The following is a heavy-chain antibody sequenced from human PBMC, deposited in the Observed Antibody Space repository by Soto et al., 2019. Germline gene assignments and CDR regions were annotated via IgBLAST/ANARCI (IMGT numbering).Heavy chain of an antibody. CDR3: VSDFGDYKFDS. J-gene: IGHJ4*02. CDR1: GFTFSAYS. CDR2: MWGDGSDQ. V-gene: IGHV3-33*01. D-gene: IGHD4-17*01. Sequence: ESGGGVVQPGGSLRLSCAASGFTFSAYSMHWVRQAPGKGLEWVAVMWGDGSDQYYGDSVKGRFTISRDNSKNTLYLQMSSMRADDTAFYYCVSDFGDYKFDSWGQGTLVTVSS.